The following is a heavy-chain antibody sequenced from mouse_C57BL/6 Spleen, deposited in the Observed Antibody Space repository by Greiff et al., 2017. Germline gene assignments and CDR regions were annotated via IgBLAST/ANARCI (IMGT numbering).Heavy chain of an antibody. Sequence: QVQLQQSGAELVKPGASVKMSCKASGYTFTSYWITWVKQRPGQGLEWIGEIYPGSGSTNYNEKFKSKATLTVDTSSSTAYMQLSSLTSEDSAVXYCARSDYYGSRGYFDVWGTGTTVTVSS. D-gene: IGHD1-1*01. V-gene: IGHV1-55*01. CDR1: GYTFTSYW. CDR2: IYPGSGST. J-gene: IGHJ1*03. CDR3: ARSDYYGSRGYFDV.